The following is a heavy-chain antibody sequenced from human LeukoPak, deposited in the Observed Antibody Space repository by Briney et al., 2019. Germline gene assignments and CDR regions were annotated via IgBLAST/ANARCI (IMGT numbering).Heavy chain of an antibody. Sequence: PSETLSLTCAVYGGSFSGYYWSWIRQPPGKGLEWIGEINHSGSTNYNPSLKSRVTISVDTSKNQFSLKLSSVTAADTAVYYCARGSSHPSVWGSYRHTVPYFDYWGRGTLVTVSS. V-gene: IGHV4-34*01. CDR2: INHSGST. J-gene: IGHJ4*02. CDR1: GGSFSGYY. CDR3: ARGSSHPSVWGSYRHTVPYFDY. D-gene: IGHD3-16*02.